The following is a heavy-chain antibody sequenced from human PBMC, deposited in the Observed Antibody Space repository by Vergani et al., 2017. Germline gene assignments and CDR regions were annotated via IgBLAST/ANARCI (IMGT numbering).Heavy chain of an antibody. CDR2: TWYEGNNK. CDR3: ARDLRLLYNRFDP. CDR1: GFTFNQYG. D-gene: IGHD1-14*01. J-gene: IGHJ5*02. Sequence: VQLVESGGGVVQPGRSLRLSCAASGFTFNQYGMHWVRQAPGKGREWVAVTWYEGNNKQYADSVKGRFTISRDNSKCTMYLQMNSLRDEDTGVYYCARDLRLLYNRFDPWGQGTLVTVSS. V-gene: IGHV3-33*01.